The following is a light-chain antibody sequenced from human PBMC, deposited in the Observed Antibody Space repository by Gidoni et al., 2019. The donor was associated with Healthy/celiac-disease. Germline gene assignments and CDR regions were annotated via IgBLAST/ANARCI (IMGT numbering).Light chain of an antibody. Sequence: QSALTQPASVYGSPGQSITISCTGTSSDVGGYNYVSWSQQHPGKAPKLMINEVSNRPSGVSNHFSGSKAGNTASLTISGLQAEDEADYYCSSYTSSSTVFGGGTKLTVL. V-gene: IGLV2-14*01. J-gene: IGLJ2*01. CDR3: SSYTSSSTV. CDR1: SSDVGGYNY. CDR2: EVS.